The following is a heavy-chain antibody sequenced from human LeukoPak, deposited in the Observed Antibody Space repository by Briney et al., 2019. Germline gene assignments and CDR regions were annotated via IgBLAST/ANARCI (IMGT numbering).Heavy chain of an antibody. Sequence: GGSLRLSCAASGFTFSSYAMSWVRQAPGKGLEWVSAISGSGGSTYYADSVKGRFTISRDNSKNTLYLQMNSLRAEDTAVYYCAKGVEAAIKFDYYYGMDVWGQGTTVTVSS. J-gene: IGHJ6*02. CDR1: GFTFSSYA. CDR2: ISGSGGST. V-gene: IGHV3-23*01. CDR3: AKGVEAAIKFDYYYGMDV. D-gene: IGHD2-2*01.